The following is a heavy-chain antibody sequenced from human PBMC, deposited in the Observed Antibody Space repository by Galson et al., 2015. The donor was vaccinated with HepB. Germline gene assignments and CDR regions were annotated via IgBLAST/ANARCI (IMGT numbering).Heavy chain of an antibody. CDR2: IKSKTDGGAT. CDR3: TIDSVVVAPWY. D-gene: IGHD2-15*01. V-gene: IGHV3-15*01. CDR1: GFTFRNVW. J-gene: IGHJ4*02. Sequence: SLRLSCAGSGFTFRNVWMSWVRQAPGKGLEWVGRIKSKTDGGATEYAAPVKGRFTISRDDSENTLYLQMSSLKTEDTAVYYCTIDSVVVAPWYWGQGILVTVSS.